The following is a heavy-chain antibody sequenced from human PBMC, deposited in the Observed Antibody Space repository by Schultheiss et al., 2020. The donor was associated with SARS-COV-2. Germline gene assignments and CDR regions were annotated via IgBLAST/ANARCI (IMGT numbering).Heavy chain of an antibody. CDR1: GFTVSSNY. CDR2: IYSGGST. J-gene: IGHJ4*02. CDR3: ARSFDITMIVVVPYFDY. Sequence: GESMKISCAASGFTVSSNYMSWVRQAPGKGLEWVSVIYSGGSTYYADSVKGRFTISRDNSKNTLYLQMNSLRAEDTAVYYCARSFDITMIVVVPYFDYWGQGTLVTVSS. V-gene: IGHV3-53*05. D-gene: IGHD3-22*01.